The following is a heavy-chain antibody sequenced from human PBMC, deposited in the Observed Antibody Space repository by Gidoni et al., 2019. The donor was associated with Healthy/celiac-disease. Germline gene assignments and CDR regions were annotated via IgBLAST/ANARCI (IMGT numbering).Heavy chain of an antibody. V-gene: IGHV4-39*01. CDR2: IYYSGST. CDR1: GGSISSSSYY. J-gene: IGHJ3*02. Sequence: QLQLQESGPGLVKPSETLSLTCTVSGGSISSSSYYWGWIRQPPGKGLEWIGSIYYSGSTYYNPSLKSRVTISVDTSKNQFSLKLSSVTAADTAVYYCASPTRLSGSYIDAFDIWGQGTMVTVSS. CDR3: ASPTRLSGSYIDAFDI. D-gene: IGHD1-26*01.